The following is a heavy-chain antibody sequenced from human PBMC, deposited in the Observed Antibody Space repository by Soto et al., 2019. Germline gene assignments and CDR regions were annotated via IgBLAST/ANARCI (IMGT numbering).Heavy chain of an antibody. J-gene: IGHJ1*01. Sequence: ASVKVSCKASGGTFSSYAISWVRQAPGQGLEWMGGIIPIFGTANYAQKFQGRVTVTADESTSTAHMELSSLRSEDTAVYYCASAVEYRAEYFQHWGQGTLVTVSS. CDR3: ASAVEYRAEYFQH. CDR1: GGTFSSYA. D-gene: IGHD6-19*01. CDR2: IIPIFGTA. V-gene: IGHV1-69*13.